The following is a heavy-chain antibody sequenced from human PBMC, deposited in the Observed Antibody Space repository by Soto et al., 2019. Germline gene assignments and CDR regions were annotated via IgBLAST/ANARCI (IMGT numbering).Heavy chain of an antibody. V-gene: IGHV2-5*02. CDR1: GFSLTSSGVA. D-gene: IGHD6-19*01. CDR3: ARIVWLRFVF. J-gene: IGHJ4*02. CDR2: IDWADDT. Sequence: QVTLRESGPTLVKPTQTLTLTCTFSGFSLTSSGVAVGCIRQPPGKALEWLASIDWADDTHYNPSLKNRAIITGDTSKNQVVLTMANMGPTDTATYYCARIVWLRFVFWGQGPPVTVSS.